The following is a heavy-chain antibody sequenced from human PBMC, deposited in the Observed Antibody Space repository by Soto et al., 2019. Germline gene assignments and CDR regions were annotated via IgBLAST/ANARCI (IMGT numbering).Heavy chain of an antibody. J-gene: IGHJ4*02. CDR3: AGINYDIFTGYFSDY. CDR1: GFTFSDYG. CDR2: IWHDGSNE. D-gene: IGHD3-9*01. Sequence: QVPLVESGGGVVQPGRSLRLSCAASGFTFSDYGMHWVRQAPGKGLEWVALIWHDGSNEYYADSVKGRFTISRDNSKNTLSLQMNSLRAEDTAVYYCAGINYDIFTGYFSDYWGQGTLVTVSS. V-gene: IGHV3-33*01.